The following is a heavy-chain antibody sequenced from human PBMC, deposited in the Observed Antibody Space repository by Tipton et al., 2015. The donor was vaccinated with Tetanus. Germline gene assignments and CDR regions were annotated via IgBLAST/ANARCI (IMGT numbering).Heavy chain of an antibody. Sequence: TLSLTCTVSGGSVNDGRFYWTWIRQPPGKGLEWIGYIYHSGSTYYNPSLKSRVTISANMAKKHFSLKLSSVTAADTAVYYCARGHGSGRNSFQFDYWGQGALVTVSS. CDR1: GGSVNDGRFY. CDR3: ARGHGSGRNSFQFDY. J-gene: IGHJ4*02. CDR2: IYHSGST. V-gene: IGHV4-30-2*01. D-gene: IGHD3-10*01.